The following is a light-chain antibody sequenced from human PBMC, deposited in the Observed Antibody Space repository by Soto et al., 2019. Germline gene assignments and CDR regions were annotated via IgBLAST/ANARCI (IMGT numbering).Light chain of an antibody. CDR1: QSVSSSY. CDR2: GAS. J-gene: IGKJ2*01. V-gene: IGKV3-20*01. CDR3: QQYGSSPLYT. Sequence: EIVLTQSPGTLSFSPGERATLSCRASQSVSSSYLAWYQQKPGQAPRLLIYGASGRATGSPDRFSGSESGTDFTLTISRLEPEDVAVYYCQQYGSSPLYTFGQGTKLEI.